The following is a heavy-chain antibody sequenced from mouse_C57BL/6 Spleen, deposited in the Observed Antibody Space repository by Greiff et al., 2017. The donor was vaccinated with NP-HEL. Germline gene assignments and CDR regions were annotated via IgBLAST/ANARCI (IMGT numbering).Heavy chain of an antibody. Sequence: VQVVESGPELVKPGASVKISCKASGYAFSSSWMNWVKQRPGKGLEWIGRIYPGDGDTNYNGKFKGKATLTADKSSSTAYMQLSSLTSEDSAVYFCAKRRITAMDYWGQGTSVTVSS. J-gene: IGHJ4*01. CDR1: GYAFSSSW. D-gene: IGHD2-4*01. V-gene: IGHV1-82*01. CDR3: AKRRITAMDY. CDR2: IYPGDGDT.